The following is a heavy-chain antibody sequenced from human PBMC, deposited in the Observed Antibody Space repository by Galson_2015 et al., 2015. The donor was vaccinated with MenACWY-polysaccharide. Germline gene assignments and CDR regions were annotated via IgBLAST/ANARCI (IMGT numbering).Heavy chain of an antibody. CDR3: AVHCSSTSCYSPLSRL. Sequence: SLRLSCAASEFTFSRYWMNWVRQAPGKGLVWVSRIDSDGSSTSYADSVKGRFTISRDNAKITLYLQMNCLRAEDTAVYYCAVHCSSTSCYSPLSRLWGQGTMVTVSS. V-gene: IGHV3-74*01. CDR1: EFTFSRYW. CDR2: IDSDGSST. J-gene: IGHJ3*01. D-gene: IGHD2-2*01.